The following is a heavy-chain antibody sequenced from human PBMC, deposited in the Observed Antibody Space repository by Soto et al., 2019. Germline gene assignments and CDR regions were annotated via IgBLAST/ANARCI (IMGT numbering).Heavy chain of an antibody. J-gene: IGHJ4*02. V-gene: IGHV1-3*01. D-gene: IGHD3-22*01. Sequence: GASVKVSCKASRYTFTSYPMHWVRQAPEQGLEWMGWINAGNGDKKYSQKFQGRVTITRDTSAITAYMELSSLRSEDTAVYYCARDWTHYDSSGPGDYWGQGTQVTVSS. CDR3: ARDWTHYDSSGPGDY. CDR1: RYTFTSYP. CDR2: INAGNGDK.